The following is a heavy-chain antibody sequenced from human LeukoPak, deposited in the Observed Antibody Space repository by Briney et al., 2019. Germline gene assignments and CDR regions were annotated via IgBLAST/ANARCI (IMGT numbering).Heavy chain of an antibody. CDR2: ISGNGGSA. V-gene: IGHV3-23*01. CDR3: AKDLLGYSRPIDS. J-gene: IGHJ4*02. Sequence: GGSLRLSCAASGFTFNTFAMNWVRQAPGKGLEWVSSISGNGGSAYYTDSVKGRFTISRDNSRSSVYLQMNSLGAEDTAIYYCAKDLLGYSRPIDSWGQGTLVTVSS. CDR1: GFTFNTFA. D-gene: IGHD2-15*01.